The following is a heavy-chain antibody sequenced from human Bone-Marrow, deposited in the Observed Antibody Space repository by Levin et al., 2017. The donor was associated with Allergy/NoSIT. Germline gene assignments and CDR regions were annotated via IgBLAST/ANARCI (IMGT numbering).Heavy chain of an antibody. CDR2: IDPIGGST. CDR1: GFTFSRYA. CDR3: AKDEWLFNPRYYYFGMDV. J-gene: IGHJ6*02. V-gene: IGHV3-23*01. Sequence: GESLKISCAASGFTFSRYAMTWVRQGPGKGLEWVSAIDPIGGSTYYADSVRGRFTISRDNTGNTLYMYMSGLRAEDTAVYCCAKDEWLFNPRYYYFGMDVWGRGTTVTVSS. D-gene: IGHD3-3*01.